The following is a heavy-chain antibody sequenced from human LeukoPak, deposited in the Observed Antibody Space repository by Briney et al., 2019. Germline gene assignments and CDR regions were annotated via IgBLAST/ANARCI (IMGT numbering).Heavy chain of an antibody. CDR1: GYTFTSYG. D-gene: IGHD2-2*01. Sequence: ASVKVSCKASGYTFTSYGISWVRQAPGQGLEWMGWISAYNGNTNYAQKFQGRVTITTDESTSTAYMELSSLRSEDTAVYYCARGHCSSTSCYDYYYYMDVWGKGTTVTVSS. CDR2: ISAYNGNT. CDR3: ARGHCSSTSCYDYYYYMDV. J-gene: IGHJ6*03. V-gene: IGHV1-18*01.